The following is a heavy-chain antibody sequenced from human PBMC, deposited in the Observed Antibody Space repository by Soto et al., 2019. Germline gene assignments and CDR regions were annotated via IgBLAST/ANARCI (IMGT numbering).Heavy chain of an antibody. D-gene: IGHD6-19*01. CDR2: IYYSGST. V-gene: IGHV4-39*02. CDR3: AREYTSGWAY. Sequence: SETLSLTCTVSGGSISSSSYYWGWIRQPPGKGLEWIGSIYYSGSTYYNPSLKSRVTISVDTSKNQFSLKLSSVTAADTAVYYCAREYTSGWAYWGQGTLVTVSS. J-gene: IGHJ4*02. CDR1: GGSISSSSYY.